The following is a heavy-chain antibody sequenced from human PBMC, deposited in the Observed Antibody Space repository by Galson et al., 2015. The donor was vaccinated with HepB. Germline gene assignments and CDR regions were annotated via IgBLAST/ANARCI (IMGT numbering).Heavy chain of an antibody. Sequence: SLRLSCAASGFTFSSYGMHWVRQAPGKGLEWVAVISFDGSDKYYVDAVKGRFTISRDNSKNKLYLLMNSLRAEDTAVYYCATVVTATHYYYYGMDVWGQGTTVTASS. J-gene: IGHJ6*02. CDR2: ISFDGSDK. CDR1: GFTFSSYG. D-gene: IGHD2-21*02. CDR3: ATVVTATHYYYYGMDV. V-gene: IGHV3-30*03.